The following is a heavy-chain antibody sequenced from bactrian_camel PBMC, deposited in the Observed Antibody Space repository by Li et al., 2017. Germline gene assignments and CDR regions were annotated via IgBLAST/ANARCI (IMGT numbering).Heavy chain of an antibody. D-gene: IGHD5*01. CDR3: AAVRGPYLIQSRTCTGKYKY. Sequence: HVQLVESGGDLVQPGGSLRLSCAASGFTFSNYYMTWVRQAPGKGLEYVSSIYYDGSVTYYVDSVKGRFTISRDNAKNTVYLQMNSLKPEDTAVYYCAAVRGPYLIQSRTCTGKYKYWGQGTQVTVS. CDR2: IYYDGSVT. J-gene: IGHJ4*01. CDR1: GFTFSNYY. V-gene: IGHV3-2*01.